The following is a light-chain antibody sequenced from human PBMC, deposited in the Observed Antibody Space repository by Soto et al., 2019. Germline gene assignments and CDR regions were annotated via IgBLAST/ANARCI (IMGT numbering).Light chain of an antibody. Sequence: EILMTQSPDTLSVSPGERATLSCRASQSISSNLAWYQLKPGQAPRLLIYDASTRATGIPARFSGSGSGTDFTLTISSLQSEDFAVYYCQEYNDWPPMYTFGQGTKLEIK. CDR2: DAS. CDR1: QSISSN. CDR3: QEYNDWPPMYT. J-gene: IGKJ2*01. V-gene: IGKV3-15*01.